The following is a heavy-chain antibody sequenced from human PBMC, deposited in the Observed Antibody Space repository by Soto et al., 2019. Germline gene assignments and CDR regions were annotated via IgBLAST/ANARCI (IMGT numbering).Heavy chain of an antibody. CDR2: IIPIFGTA. CDR3: ARVSSSWYYNWFDP. J-gene: IGHJ5*02. D-gene: IGHD6-13*01. CDR1: GGTFSSYG. V-gene: IGHV1-69*13. Sequence: SVKVCCKASGGTFSSYGISWVRQAPGQGLEWMGGIIPIFGTANYAQKFQGRVTITADESTSTAYMELSSLRSEDTAVYYCARVSSSWYYNWFDPWGQGTLVTVSS.